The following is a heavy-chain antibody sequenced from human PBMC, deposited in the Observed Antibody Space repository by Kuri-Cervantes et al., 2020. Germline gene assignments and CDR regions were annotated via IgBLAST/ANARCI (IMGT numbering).Heavy chain of an antibody. J-gene: IGHJ4*02. CDR2: IYYSGST. Sequence: GSLRLSCAVSGGSISSSSYYWGWIRQPPGKGLEWIGSIYYSGSTYYNPSLKSRVTISVDTSKNQFSLKLSSVAAADTAVYYCALAVAGIIDYWGQGTLVTVSS. V-gene: IGHV4-39*07. D-gene: IGHD6-19*01. CDR3: ALAVAGIIDY. CDR1: GGSISSSSYY.